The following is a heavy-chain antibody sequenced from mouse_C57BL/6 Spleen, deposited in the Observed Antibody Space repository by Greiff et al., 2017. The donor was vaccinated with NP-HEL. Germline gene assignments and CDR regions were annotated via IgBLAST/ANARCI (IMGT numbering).Heavy chain of an antibody. D-gene: IGHD2-4*01. CDR3: ARGGYDYSAWFAY. CDR2: INPNNGGT. Sequence: EVQLQQSGPELVKPGASVKISCKASGYTFTDYYMNWVKQSHGKSLEWIGDINPNNGGTSYNQKFKGKATLTVDKSSSTAYMELRSLTSEDSAVYYCARGGYDYSAWFAYWGQGTLVTVSA. J-gene: IGHJ3*01. CDR1: GYTFTDYY. V-gene: IGHV1-26*01.